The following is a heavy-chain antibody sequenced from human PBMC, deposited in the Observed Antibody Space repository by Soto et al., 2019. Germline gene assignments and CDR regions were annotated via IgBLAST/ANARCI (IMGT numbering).Heavy chain of an antibody. V-gene: IGHV1-8*01. CDR3: ARGRRGKYSSGWYGMDV. D-gene: IGHD6-25*01. CDR2: MNPNSGNT. Sequence: QVQLVQSGAAVKKPGASVKVSCKASGYTFTSYDINWVRQATGQGLEWMGWMNPNSGNTGYAKKFKGRVTMTRNTSISTAYMELSSLRSEDTAVYYCARGRRGKYSSGWYGMDVWGQGTTVTVSS. CDR1: GYTFTSYD. J-gene: IGHJ6*02.